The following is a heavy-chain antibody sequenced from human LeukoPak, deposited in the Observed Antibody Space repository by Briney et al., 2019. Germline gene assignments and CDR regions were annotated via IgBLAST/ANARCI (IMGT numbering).Heavy chain of an antibody. V-gene: IGHV4-4*02. J-gene: IGHJ5*02. CDR3: ARLEAATLTFDP. Sequence: RASETLSLTCAVSGGSINSDNWWSWVRQPPGKGLEWIGEIYHSGTTNYNPSLKSRVTISLDKSKNQFSLKLTSVTAADTAVYYCARLEAATLTFDPWGQGTLVTVSS. CDR1: GGSINSDNW. CDR2: IYHSGTT. D-gene: IGHD2-15*01.